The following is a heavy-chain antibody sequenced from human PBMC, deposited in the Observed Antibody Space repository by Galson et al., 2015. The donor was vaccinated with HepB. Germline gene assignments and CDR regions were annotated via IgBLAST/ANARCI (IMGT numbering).Heavy chain of an antibody. CDR3: ARRPAYFDN. Sequence: TLSLTCTVSGGSISSGGYYWSWIRHHPGAGLEWIGSIYYSGSTYYNPSLKSRVTISVDTSKNQFSLKVRSVTTADTAVYYCARRPAYFDNWGQGILVSVSS. CDR2: IYYSGST. CDR1: GGSISSGGYY. V-gene: IGHV4-39*07. J-gene: IGHJ4*02.